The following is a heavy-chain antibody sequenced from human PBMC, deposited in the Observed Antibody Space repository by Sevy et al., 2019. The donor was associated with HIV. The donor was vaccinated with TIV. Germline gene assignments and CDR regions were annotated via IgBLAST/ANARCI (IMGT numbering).Heavy chain of an antibody. CDR3: AKDYCSGGSCYSTTFDY. CDR1: GFTFSSYA. Sequence: GGSLRLSCAASGFTFSSYAMSWVRQAPGKGLEWVSAISGSGGSTYYADSVKGRFTISRDNSKNTLYLQMNSLRAEDTAVYYGAKDYCSGGSCYSTTFDYWGQGTLVTVSS. J-gene: IGHJ4*02. V-gene: IGHV3-23*01. CDR2: ISGSGGST. D-gene: IGHD2-15*01.